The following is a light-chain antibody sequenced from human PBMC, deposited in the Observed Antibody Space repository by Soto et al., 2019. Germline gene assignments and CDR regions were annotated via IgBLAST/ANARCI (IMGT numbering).Light chain of an antibody. CDR1: SSDIGGYNY. CDR3: SSYTSSSTVI. J-gene: IGLJ2*01. V-gene: IGLV2-14*01. CDR2: DVR. Sequence: QSALTQPASVSGSPGQSITISCTGTSSDIGGYNYISWYQQLPGKAPKFIIYDVRNRPSGVSNRFSGSRSGNTASLTISGLQAEDEADYYRSSYTSSSTVIFGGGTKVTVL.